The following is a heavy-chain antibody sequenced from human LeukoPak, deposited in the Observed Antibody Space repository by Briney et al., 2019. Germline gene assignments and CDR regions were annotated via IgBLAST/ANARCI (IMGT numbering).Heavy chain of an antibody. J-gene: IGHJ4*02. Sequence: GGSLRLSCAASGFTFSSCAMSWVRQAPGKGLEWVSAISGSGGSTYYADSVRGRFTISRDNSKNTLYLQMSSLRADDTAVHYCAKDRCLTTTCYVDYWGQGTLVTVSS. CDR1: GFTFSSCA. V-gene: IGHV3-23*01. CDR3: AKDRCLTTTCYVDY. CDR2: ISGSGGST. D-gene: IGHD2-2*01.